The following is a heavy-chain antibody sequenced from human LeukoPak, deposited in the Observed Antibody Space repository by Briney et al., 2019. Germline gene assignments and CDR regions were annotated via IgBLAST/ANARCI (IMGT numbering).Heavy chain of an antibody. Sequence: PGGSLRLSCAASGFTFSSYWMSWVRQAPGKGLEWVANIKQDGSEKHYVDSVKGRFTISRDNAKNSLYLQTNSLRAEDTAVYYCARVAELRFLEWLLYYYYYMDVWGKGTTVTVSS. CDR1: GFTFSSYW. CDR2: IKQDGSEK. V-gene: IGHV3-7*01. CDR3: ARVAELRFLEWLLYYYYYMDV. J-gene: IGHJ6*03. D-gene: IGHD3-3*01.